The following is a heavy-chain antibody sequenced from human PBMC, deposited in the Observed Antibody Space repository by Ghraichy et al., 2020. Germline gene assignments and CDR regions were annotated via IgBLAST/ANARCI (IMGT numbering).Heavy chain of an antibody. Sequence: SQTLSLTCAVYGGSFSGYYWSWIRQPPGKGLEWMGEINHSGSTKYNPPLKSRVTISVDTSKNQFSLKLSSVTAADTAVYYCARARRVVPAASMDVLGQGTTLTLSS. CDR2: INHSGST. CDR1: GGSFSGYY. CDR3: ARARRVVPAASMDV. V-gene: IGHV4-34*01. J-gene: IGHJ6*02. D-gene: IGHD2-2*01.